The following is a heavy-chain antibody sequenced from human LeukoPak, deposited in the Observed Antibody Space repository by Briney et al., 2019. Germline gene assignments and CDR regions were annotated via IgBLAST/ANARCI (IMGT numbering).Heavy chain of an antibody. D-gene: IGHD1-26*01. V-gene: IGHV1-8*01. Sequence: GASVKVSCKACGYTFTNYDINWVRQASGHGLEWMGWMSPKSGKTGYAQKFQGRASMTRDNSISTAYMDLSSLRSEDTAVYYCVRAPSGGDPVDRWGQGTPVTVSS. J-gene: IGHJ4*02. CDR3: VRAPSGGDPVDR. CDR2: MSPKSGKT. CDR1: GYTFTNYD.